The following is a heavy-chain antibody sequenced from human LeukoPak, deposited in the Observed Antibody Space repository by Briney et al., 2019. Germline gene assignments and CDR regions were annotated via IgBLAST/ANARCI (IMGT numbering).Heavy chain of an antibody. Sequence: SETLSLTCTVSGGSISGDHWNWIRQPPGKGLEWIGYIYYSGSTNYNTSLKSRVTISIDTSKNQFSLKLTSVTAADTAVYYCARRNDFGIWGQGTMVTVSS. CDR2: IYYSGST. CDR3: ARRNDFGI. J-gene: IGHJ3*02. CDR1: GGSISGDH. V-gene: IGHV4-59*08.